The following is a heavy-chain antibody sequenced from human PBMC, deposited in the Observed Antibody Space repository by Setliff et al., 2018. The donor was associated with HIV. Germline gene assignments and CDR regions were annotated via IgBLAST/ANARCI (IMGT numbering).Heavy chain of an antibody. CDR2: IYTSGST. V-gene: IGHV4-61*02. J-gene: IGHJ4*02. Sequence: SETLSLTCPVSGYSISSGYYWGWVRQPAGRGLEWIGRIYTSGSTNYNPSLKSRVTMSVDTSKNQFSLNLTSVTAADTAVYYCARGRFVGFDYWGQGTLVTVSS. CDR3: ARGRFVGFDY. CDR1: GYSISSGYY. D-gene: IGHD3-16*02.